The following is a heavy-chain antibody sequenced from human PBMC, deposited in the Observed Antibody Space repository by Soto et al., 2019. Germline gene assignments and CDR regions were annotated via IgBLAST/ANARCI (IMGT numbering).Heavy chain of an antibody. Sequence: QVQLVQSGAEVKKPGSSVKVSGKASGGTFSSYAISWVRRAPGQGLESMGGIIPIFGTANYAQKFQGRVTITADESTSTAYMELSSLRSEDTAVYYCARGGYVLRFLEWSLDYWGQGTLVTVSS. V-gene: IGHV1-69*12. CDR1: GGTFSSYA. CDR2: IIPIFGTA. J-gene: IGHJ4*02. CDR3: ARGGYVLRFLEWSLDY. D-gene: IGHD3-3*01.